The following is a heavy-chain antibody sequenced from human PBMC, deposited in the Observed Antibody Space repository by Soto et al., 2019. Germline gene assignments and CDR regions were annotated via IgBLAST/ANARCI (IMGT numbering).Heavy chain of an antibody. Sequence: ETLSLTCTVSGGSFTNSSYYWGWIRQSPGKGLEWIGSVYYRGRSYSKSSVKSRVTISVDTSKNRFSLSLNSVTASDTAVYFCVSQRTTVPTQAYFDYWGPGALVTVSS. CDR3: VSQRTTVPTQAYFDY. J-gene: IGHJ4*02. CDR1: GGSFTNSSYY. CDR2: VYYRGRS. D-gene: IGHD4-17*01. V-gene: IGHV4-39*01.